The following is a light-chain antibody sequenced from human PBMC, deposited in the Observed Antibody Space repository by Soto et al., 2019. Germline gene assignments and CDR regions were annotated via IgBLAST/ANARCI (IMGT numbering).Light chain of an antibody. Sequence: DIQMTQSPSTLAGSVGDRVIITCRASQTISSWLAWYQQKPGKAPKLLIYKASTLKSGVPSRFSGSGSGTEYDLTIRTLQPDDSATHNCQHPNSYSEAFGQGTKVDI. J-gene: IGKJ1*01. CDR3: QHPNSYSEA. CDR1: QTISSW. V-gene: IGKV1-5*03. CDR2: KAS.